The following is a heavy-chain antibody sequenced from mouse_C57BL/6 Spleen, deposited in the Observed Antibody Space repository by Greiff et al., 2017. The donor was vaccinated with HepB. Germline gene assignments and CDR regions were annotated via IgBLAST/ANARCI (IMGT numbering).Heavy chain of an antibody. J-gene: IGHJ4*01. V-gene: IGHV1-50*01. CDR1: GYTFTSYW. D-gene: IGHD2-10*01. CDR2: IDPSDSYT. CDR3: ARYPYYCNYESAMDY. Sequence: QVQLQQPGAELVKPGASVKLSCKASGYTFTSYWMQWVKQRPGQGLEWIGEIDPSDSYTNYNQKFKGKATLTVDTSSSTAYMQLSSLTSEDSAVYYCARYPYYCNYESAMDYWGQGTSVTVSS.